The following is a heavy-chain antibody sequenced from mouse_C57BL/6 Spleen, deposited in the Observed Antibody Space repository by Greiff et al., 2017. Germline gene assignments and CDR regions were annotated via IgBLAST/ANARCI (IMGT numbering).Heavy chain of an antibody. D-gene: IGHD2-3*01. V-gene: IGHV3-6*01. Sequence: VQLKESGPGLVKPSQSLSLTCSVTGYSITSGYYWNWIRQFPGNKLEWMGYISYDGSNNYNPSLKNRISITRDTSKNQFFLKLNSVTTEDTATYYCARDGNGYYPYYFDYWGQGTTLTVSS. CDR2: ISYDGSN. CDR3: ARDGNGYYPYYFDY. J-gene: IGHJ2*01. CDR1: GYSITSGYY.